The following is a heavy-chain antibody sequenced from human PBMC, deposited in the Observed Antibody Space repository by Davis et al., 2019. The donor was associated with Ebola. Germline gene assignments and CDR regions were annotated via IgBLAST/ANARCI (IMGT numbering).Heavy chain of an antibody. CDR1: GFTFSNHA. J-gene: IGHJ2*01. Sequence: GGSLRLSCAASGFTFSNHAMSWVRHAPGKRLEWVSSITASGDETYYADSVKGRFTVSRDNAKNSLYLQMNSLRAEDTAVYYCVRDPALVVTGGGWFFGLWGRGTLVTVSS. V-gene: IGHV3-23*01. CDR3: VRDPALVVTGGGWFFGL. CDR2: ITASGDET. D-gene: IGHD2-21*02.